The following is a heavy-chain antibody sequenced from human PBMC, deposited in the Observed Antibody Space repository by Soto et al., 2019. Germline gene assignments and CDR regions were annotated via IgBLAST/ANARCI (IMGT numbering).Heavy chain of an antibody. J-gene: IGHJ4*02. Sequence: EVQLLESGGGLVQRGGSKRLSCAASGFTFTSYVMSWVRQAPGKGLEWVAGISGGGSTAFYADSVKGRFTISRDNAKNTVVLQMDSLRAEDTAIYYCTKDSNKYSSSLRGRYFDYWGQGTLVTVSS. D-gene: IGHD3-22*01. V-gene: IGHV3-23*01. CDR3: TKDSNKYSSSLRGRYFDY. CDR2: ISGGGSTA. CDR1: GFTFTSYV.